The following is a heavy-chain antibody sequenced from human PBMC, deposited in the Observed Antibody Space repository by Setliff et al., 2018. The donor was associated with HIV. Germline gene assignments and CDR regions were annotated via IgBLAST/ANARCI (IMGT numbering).Heavy chain of an antibody. CDR2: IKSKPDGGTT. J-gene: IGHJ4*02. Sequence: GGSLRLSCAASGFTFNKAWMNWVRQAPGKGLEWVGRIKSKPDGGTTDYAAPVKGRFTISIDDSKTTLYLQMNSLKTEDSAVYYCTTLVGTRYDTPVYWGQGTLVTVSS. D-gene: IGHD1-26*01. CDR1: GFTFNKAW. V-gene: IGHV3-15*07. CDR3: TTLVGTRYDTPVY.